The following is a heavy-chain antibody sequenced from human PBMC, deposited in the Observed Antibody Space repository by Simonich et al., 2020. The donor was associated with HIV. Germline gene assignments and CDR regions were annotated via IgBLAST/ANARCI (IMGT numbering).Heavy chain of an antibody. J-gene: IGHJ3*02. CDR2: ISGSGGST. CDR3: AKDKNYDSGPDAFDI. D-gene: IGHD3-22*01. V-gene: IGHV3-23*01. Sequence: EVQLLESGGGLVQPGGSLRLSCAASGFTFSTYAMSWVRQAPGKWLEGVSAISGSGGSTYYADSVKGRFTISRDNSKNTLYLQMNSLRAEDTAVYYCAKDKNYDSGPDAFDIWGQGTMVTVSS. CDR1: GFTFSTYA.